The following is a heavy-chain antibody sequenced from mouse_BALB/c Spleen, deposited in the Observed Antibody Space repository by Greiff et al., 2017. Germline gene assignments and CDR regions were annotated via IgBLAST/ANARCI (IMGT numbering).Heavy chain of an antibody. J-gene: IGHJ4*01. V-gene: IGHV5-6-4*01. CDR2: ISSGGSYT. Sequence: EVQLVESGGGLVKPGGSLKLSCAASGFAFSSYDMSWVRQTPEKRLEWVATISSGGSYTYYPDSVKGRFTISRDNAKNTLYLQMSSLKSEDTAMYYCTRDAMDYWGQGTSVTVSS. CDR3: TRDAMDY. CDR1: GFAFSSYD.